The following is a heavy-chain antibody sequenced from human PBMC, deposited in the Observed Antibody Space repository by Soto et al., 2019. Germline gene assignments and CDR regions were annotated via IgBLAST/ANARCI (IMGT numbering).Heavy chain of an antibody. CDR3: AKDAHFDTRTLHL. Sequence: GESLSLSCAASGFPFSRYEIHWVRQVPGRGLEWVALISHDGSNKYYVDSVKGRFIIARDNAKNTVYLQTNSLRAEDTALYYCAKDAHFDTRTLHLWGQGTMVTV. D-gene: IGHD3-22*01. CDR2: ISHDGSNK. CDR1: GFPFSRYE. V-gene: IGHV3-30*18. J-gene: IGHJ5*02.